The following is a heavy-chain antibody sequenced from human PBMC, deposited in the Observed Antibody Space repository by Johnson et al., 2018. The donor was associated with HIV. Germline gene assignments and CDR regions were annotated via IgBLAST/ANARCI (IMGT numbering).Heavy chain of an antibody. CDR2: INWNGGST. CDR1: GFTFDDYG. V-gene: IGHV3-20*04. J-gene: IGHJ3*02. Sequence: VQLVESGGGLVQPGGSLRLSCAASGFTFDDYGMSWVRQAPGKGLEWVSGINWNGGSTGYADSVKGRFTISRDNAKNSLYLQMNSLIAEDTALYYCARYNGVDSSSSGQTDIWGQGTMVTVSS. CDR3: ARYNGVDSSSSGQTDI. D-gene: IGHD2-8*01.